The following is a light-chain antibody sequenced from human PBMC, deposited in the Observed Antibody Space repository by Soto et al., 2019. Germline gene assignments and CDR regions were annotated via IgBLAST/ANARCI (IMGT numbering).Light chain of an antibody. J-gene: IGLJ2*01. V-gene: IGLV2-14*03. CDR3: SSYSSSSTVV. CDR2: DVS. CDR1: SSDVGDYDY. Sequence: QSALTQPASVSGSPGQSITISCTGTSSDVGDYDYVSWYQQHPGKAPKLVIYDVSNRPSGVSNRFSGSKSGNTASLTISGLQAEDEAEYYCSSYSSSSTVVFGEGTKLTVL.